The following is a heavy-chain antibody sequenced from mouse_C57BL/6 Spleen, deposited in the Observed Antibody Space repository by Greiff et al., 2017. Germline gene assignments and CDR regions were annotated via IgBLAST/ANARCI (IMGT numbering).Heavy chain of an antibody. Sequence: VQLQQSGPELVKPGASVKISCKASGYTFTDYYMNWVKQSHGKSLEWIGDINPNNGGTSYNQKFKGKATLTVDKSSSTAYMELRSLTSEDSAVYYSARYDGYYWYFDVWGTGTTVTVSS. V-gene: IGHV1-26*01. D-gene: IGHD2-3*01. CDR2: INPNNGGT. CDR3: ARYDGYYWYFDV. CDR1: GYTFTDYY. J-gene: IGHJ1*03.